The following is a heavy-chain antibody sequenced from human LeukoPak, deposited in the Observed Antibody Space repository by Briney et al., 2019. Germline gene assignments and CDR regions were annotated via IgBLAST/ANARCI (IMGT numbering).Heavy chain of an antibody. CDR1: GDSIRSYC. V-gene: IGHV4-59*01. CDR2: IYYSGST. Sequence: SETLSLTCTVSGDSIRSYCWSWIRQPPGKGLEWIGYIYYSGSTNYNPSLKSRVTISVDTSKNQFSLKLSSVTAADTAVYYCAREFRRDWFDPWGQGTLVTVSS. J-gene: IGHJ5*02. CDR3: AREFRRDWFDP.